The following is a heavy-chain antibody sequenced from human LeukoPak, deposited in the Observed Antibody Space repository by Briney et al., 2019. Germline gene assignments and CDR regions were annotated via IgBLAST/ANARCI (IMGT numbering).Heavy chain of an antibody. J-gene: IGHJ4*02. CDR2: ISPDGRNK. Sequence: GGSLRLSCVASGFTFNKYALHWVRQAPGKGLEWVAIISPDGRNKASADSVKGRFSISRDNSKKTLYMQMNSLRDEDTAVYYCTKRPFSGYFDYWGQGTLVTVSS. D-gene: IGHD6-25*01. CDR3: TKRPFSGYFDY. V-gene: IGHV3-30*18. CDR1: GFTFNKYA.